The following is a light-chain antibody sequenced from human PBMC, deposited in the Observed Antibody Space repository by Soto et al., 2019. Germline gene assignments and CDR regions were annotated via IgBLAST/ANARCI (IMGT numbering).Light chain of an antibody. J-gene: IGKJ1*01. V-gene: IGKV3-20*01. CDR3: QQYGSSPRT. Sequence: EIVLTQSPGHLSLSPGERSTLSCRASQSVSSSYLAWYQQKPGQAPRLLIYGASSRATGIPDRVSGSGSGTDFTLTTSRLEPEDFAVYYCQQYGSSPRTFGQGTKVDIK. CDR1: QSVSSSY. CDR2: GAS.